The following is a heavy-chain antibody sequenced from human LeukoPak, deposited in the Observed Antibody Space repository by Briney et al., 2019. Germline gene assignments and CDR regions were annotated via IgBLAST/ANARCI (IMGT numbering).Heavy chain of an antibody. Sequence: GGSLRLSCAASGFTFSSYAMHWVRQAPGKGLEWVAVISYDGSNKYYADSVKGRFTISRDNSKNTLYLQMNSLRAEDTAVYYCAKDRRYDYVWGSYRQNYYYYYMDVWGKGTTATISS. D-gene: IGHD3-16*02. V-gene: IGHV3-30*04. J-gene: IGHJ6*03. CDR3: AKDRRYDYVWGSYRQNYYYYYMDV. CDR1: GFTFSSYA. CDR2: ISYDGSNK.